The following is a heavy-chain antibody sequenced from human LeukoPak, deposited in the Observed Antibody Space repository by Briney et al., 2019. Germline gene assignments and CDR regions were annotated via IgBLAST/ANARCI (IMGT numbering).Heavy chain of an antibody. CDR3: AAGGIVDIVVVPAAMRLEPHFDY. V-gene: IGHV3-53*01. CDR1: GFTVSSNY. J-gene: IGHJ4*02. Sequence: GGSLRLSCAASGFTVSSNYMSWVRQAPGKGLEWVSVIYSGGSTYYADSVKGRFTISRDNSKNTLYLQMNSLRAEDTAVYYCAAGGIVDIVVVPAAMRLEPHFDYWGQGTLVTVSS. D-gene: IGHD2-2*03. CDR2: IYSGGST.